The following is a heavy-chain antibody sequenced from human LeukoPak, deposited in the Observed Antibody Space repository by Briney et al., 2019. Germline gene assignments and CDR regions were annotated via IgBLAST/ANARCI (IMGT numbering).Heavy chain of an antibody. CDR3: AKVGYCGGDCGFDY. CDR2: ISGDGGST. V-gene: IGHV3-43*02. Sequence: GGSLRLSCAASGFTFDDYAMHWVRHAPGKGLEWVSLISGDGGSTYYADSVKGRFTISRDNSKNSLYLQMNSLRTEDTALYYCAKVGYCGGDCGFDYWGQGTLVTVSS. J-gene: IGHJ4*02. CDR1: GFTFDDYA. D-gene: IGHD2-21*02.